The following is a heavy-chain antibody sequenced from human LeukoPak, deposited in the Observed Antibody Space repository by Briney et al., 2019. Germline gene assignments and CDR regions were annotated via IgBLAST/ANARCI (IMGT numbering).Heavy chain of an antibody. V-gene: IGHV3-7*01. J-gene: IGHJ4*02. CDR1: GFTFSSYW. Sequence: GGSLRLSCAASGFTFSSYWMSWVRQAPGKGLEWVANIKQDGSEKYYVDSVKGRFTISRDNAKNSLYLQMNSLRAEDTAVYYCARGVIPLWLEDGYYFDYWGQGTLVTVSS. CDR3: ARGVIPLWLEDGYYFDY. CDR2: IKQDGSEK. D-gene: IGHD5-18*01.